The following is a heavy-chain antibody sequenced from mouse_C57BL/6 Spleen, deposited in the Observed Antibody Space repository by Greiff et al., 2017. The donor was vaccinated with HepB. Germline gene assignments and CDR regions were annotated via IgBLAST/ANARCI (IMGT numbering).Heavy chain of an antibody. CDR1: GYTFTDYY. V-gene: IGHV1-34*01. D-gene: IGHD1-1*01. J-gene: IGHJ2*01. Sequence: VQLQQSGPELVKPGASVKMSCKASGYTFTDYYMHWVKQSHGKSLEWIGYIYPNIGGNGYNQKFKGKATLTVDKSSSTAYMELRGLTSEASAVYYCARATTVVAPFGSWGQGTPLTVSS. CDR3: ARATTVVAPFGS. CDR2: IYPNIGGN.